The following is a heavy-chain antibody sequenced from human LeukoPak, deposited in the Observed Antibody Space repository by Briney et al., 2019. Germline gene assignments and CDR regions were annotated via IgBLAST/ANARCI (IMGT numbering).Heavy chain of an antibody. CDR3: ASQNWNYVLWFDP. V-gene: IGHV4-38-2*02. CDR2: IYHSGST. J-gene: IGHJ5*02. Sequence: SETLSLTRTVSGYSISSGYYWGWIRQPPGKGLEWIGSIYHSGSTYYNPSLKSRVTISVDTSKNQFFLKLSSVTAADTAVYYCASQNWNYVLWFDPWGQGTLVTVSS. CDR1: GYSISSGYY. D-gene: IGHD1-7*01.